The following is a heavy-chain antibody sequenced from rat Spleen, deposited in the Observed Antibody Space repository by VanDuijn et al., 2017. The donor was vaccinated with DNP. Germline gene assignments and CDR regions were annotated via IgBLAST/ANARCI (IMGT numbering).Heavy chain of an antibody. CDR2: INSAGST. V-gene: IGHV3-3*01. J-gene: IGHJ3*01. Sequence: EVQLQESGPGLVKPSQSLSLTCSVTGYSITRTYWGWIRKFPGNKLEWMGYINSAGSTHYNPSLKSRISITRDTSKNQFFLQVNSVTTEDTATYYCTRGDYGGFSHWFTHWGQGTLVTVSS. D-gene: IGHD1-11*01. CDR3: TRGDYGGFSHWFTH. CDR1: GYSITRTY.